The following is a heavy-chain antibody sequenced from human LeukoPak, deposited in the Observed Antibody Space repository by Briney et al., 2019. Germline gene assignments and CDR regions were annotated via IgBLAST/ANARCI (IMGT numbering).Heavy chain of an antibody. CDR2: TYYRSKWYN. V-gene: IGHV6-1*01. CDR3: ARDGYYDSSGYLSYYYYYGMDV. J-gene: IGHJ6*02. D-gene: IGHD3-22*01. CDR1: GDSVSSNSAA. Sequence: SQTLSLTCAISGDSVSSNSAAWNWIRQSPSRGLEWLGRTYYRSKWYNDYAVSVKSRITINPDTSKNQFSLQLNSVTPEDTAVYYCARDGYYDSSGYLSYYYYYGMDVWGQGTTVTVPS.